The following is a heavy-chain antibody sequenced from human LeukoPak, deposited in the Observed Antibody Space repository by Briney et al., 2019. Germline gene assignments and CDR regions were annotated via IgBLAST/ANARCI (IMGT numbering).Heavy chain of an antibody. CDR2: ISGGGGFT. J-gene: IGHJ5*02. V-gene: IGHV3-23*01. Sequence: PGGSLRLSCEASGFTFSSYALSWVRQAPGKGLEWVSVISGGGGFTYYADSVKGRFTISRDNSKNTLYLQMNSLRAEDTAVYYCASPKSGSWGQGTLVTVSS. CDR3: ASPKSGS. CDR1: GFTFSSYA.